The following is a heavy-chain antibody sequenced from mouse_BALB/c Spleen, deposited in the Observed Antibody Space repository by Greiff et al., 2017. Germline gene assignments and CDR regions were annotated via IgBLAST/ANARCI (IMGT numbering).Heavy chain of an antibody. CDR1: GFSLSRYS. D-gene: IGHD2-14*01. CDR3: ARRGDLIGDYFDY. V-gene: IGHV2-6-4*01. J-gene: IGHJ2*01. CDR2: IWGGGST. Sequence: QVQLKESGPGLVAPSQSLSITCTVSGFSLSRYSVHWVRRPPGKGLEWLGMIWGGGSTDYNSALKSRLSISKDNSKSQVFLKMNSLQPDDTAMYYCARRGDLIGDYFDYWGQGTTLTVSS.